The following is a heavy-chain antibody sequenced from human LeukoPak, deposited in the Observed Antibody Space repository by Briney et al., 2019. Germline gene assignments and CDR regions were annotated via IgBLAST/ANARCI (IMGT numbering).Heavy chain of an antibody. CDR2: IYHSGST. CDR1: GGSISSYY. CDR3: ARKAAAGTLGYFDY. J-gene: IGHJ4*02. D-gene: IGHD6-13*01. Sequence: SETLSLTCTVSGGSISSYYWSWIRQPPGKGLEWIGSIYHSGSTYYNPSLKSRVTISVDTSKNQFSLKLSSVTAADTAVYYCARKAAAGTLGYFDYWGQGTLVTVSS. V-gene: IGHV4-59*08.